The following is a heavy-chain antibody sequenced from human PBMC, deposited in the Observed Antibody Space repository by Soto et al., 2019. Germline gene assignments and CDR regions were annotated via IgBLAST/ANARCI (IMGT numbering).Heavy chain of an antibody. V-gene: IGHV1-69*06. CDR1: GGTFSSYA. CDR2: IIPIFGTA. Sequence: SVRVSCKASGGTFSSYAISWVRQAPGQGLEWMGGIIPIFGTANYAQKFQGRVTITADKSTSTAYMELSSLRSEDTAVYYCARGVGATTNFLDYWGQGTLVTVSS. CDR3: ARGVGATTNFLDY. J-gene: IGHJ4*02. D-gene: IGHD1-26*01.